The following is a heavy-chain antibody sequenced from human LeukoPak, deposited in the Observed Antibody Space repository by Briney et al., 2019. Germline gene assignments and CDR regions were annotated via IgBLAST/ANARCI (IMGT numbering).Heavy chain of an antibody. CDR3: ARETGQLLRYNWFDP. D-gene: IGHD2-2*01. Sequence: SVKVSCKASGYTFTTYGISWVRQAPGQGLEWMGGIIPIFGTANYAQKFQGRVTITADESTSTAYMELSSLRSEDTAVYYCARETGQLLRYNWFDPWGQGTLVTVSS. J-gene: IGHJ5*02. CDR2: IIPIFGTA. CDR1: GYTFTTYG. V-gene: IGHV1-69*13.